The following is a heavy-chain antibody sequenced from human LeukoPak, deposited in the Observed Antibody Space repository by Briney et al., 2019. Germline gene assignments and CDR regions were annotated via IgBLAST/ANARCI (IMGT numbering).Heavy chain of an antibody. V-gene: IGHV3-23*03. CDR1: GFTFTSYA. D-gene: IGHD5-24*01. Sequence: PGGSLRLSCAASGFTFTSYAMSWVRQAPGKGLEWVSVFYVGGATYYADSVKGRFTISRDNSENTLYLQMKSLRAEDTAVYYCATGDGYNFFDYWGQGTLVTVSS. CDR2: FYVGGAT. J-gene: IGHJ4*02. CDR3: ATGDGYNFFDY.